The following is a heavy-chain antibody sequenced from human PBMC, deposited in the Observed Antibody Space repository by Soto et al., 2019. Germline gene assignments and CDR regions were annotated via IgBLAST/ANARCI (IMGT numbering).Heavy chain of an antibody. V-gene: IGHV3-11*06. D-gene: IGHD6-13*01. CDR1: GFTFSDYY. CDR2: ISSSSSYT. CDR3: ARAGIAAAGTFDY. J-gene: IGHJ4*02. Sequence: PGGSLRLSCAASGFTFSDYYMSWIRQAPGKGLEWVSYISSSSSYTNYADSVKGRFTISRDNAKNSLYLQMNSLRAEDTAMYYCARAGIAAAGTFDYWGQGTLVTVSS.